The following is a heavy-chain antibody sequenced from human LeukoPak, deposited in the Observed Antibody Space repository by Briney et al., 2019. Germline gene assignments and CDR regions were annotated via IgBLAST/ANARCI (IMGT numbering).Heavy chain of an antibody. CDR3: ARVSLTTANFDS. D-gene: IGHD4-17*01. V-gene: IGHV3-23*01. Sequence: PGGSLRLSCAASGFTFSSYAFNWVRQTPGKGLEWVSAISNDGINTYSADSVKGRFTFSRDNSKDTLYLQMNSLRVEDTALYYCARVSLTTANFDSWGQGTLVTVSP. CDR1: GFTFSSYA. J-gene: IGHJ4*02. CDR2: ISNDGINT.